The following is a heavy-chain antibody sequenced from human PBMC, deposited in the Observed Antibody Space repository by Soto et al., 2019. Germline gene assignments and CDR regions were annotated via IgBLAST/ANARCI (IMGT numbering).Heavy chain of an antibody. CDR1: GLSVNGNY. CDR2: IYNGGDT. CDR3: VGGDYDFRSGFYPFDY. Sequence: GGSLRLSCAASGLSVNGNYMGWVRRAPGKGLECVSLIYNGGDTYYAASVKGRFTISSDNSKNTLYLDMRSLRVEDTAVYICVGGDYDFRSGFYPFDYWGLGTLVTVS. V-gene: IGHV3-53*01. D-gene: IGHD3-3*01. J-gene: IGHJ4*01.